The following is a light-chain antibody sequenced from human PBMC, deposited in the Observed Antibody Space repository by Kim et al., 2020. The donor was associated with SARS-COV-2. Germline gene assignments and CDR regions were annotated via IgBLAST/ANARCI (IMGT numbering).Light chain of an antibody. CDR3: QQTYIAPWT. J-gene: IGKJ1*01. CDR1: LSISDY. CDR2: GAS. Sequence: DIQMTQSPSSLSASVGDRVTITCRASLSISDYLNWFQQRPGQAHNLLIYGASSLQSGVPSRFSGSGSGTDFTLTISSLQPEDFATYHCQQTYIAPWTFGQGTKVDIK. V-gene: IGKV1-39*01.